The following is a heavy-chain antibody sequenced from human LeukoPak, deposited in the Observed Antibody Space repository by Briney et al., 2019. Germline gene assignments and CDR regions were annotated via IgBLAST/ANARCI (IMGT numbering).Heavy chain of an antibody. CDR3: ARDVTAHHY. D-gene: IGHD2-21*02. J-gene: IGHJ4*02. Sequence: GGSLRLSCAASGFTFSSYSMNWVRQAPGKGLEWVSSISSSSSYIYYAHSVKGRFTISRDNAKNSLYLQMNSLRAEETAVYYCARDVTAHHYWGQGTLVTVSS. CDR1: GFTFSSYS. CDR2: ISSSSSYI. V-gene: IGHV3-21*01.